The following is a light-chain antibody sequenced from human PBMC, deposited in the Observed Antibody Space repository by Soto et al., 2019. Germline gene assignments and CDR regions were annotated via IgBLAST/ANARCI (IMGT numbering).Light chain of an antibody. Sequence: DIQLTQSHSTLSASVGESVILTCRASQSISRWLAWFQQKPGKAPKLLIYDASILENGVPFRFSGRGSGTEFTLTISRLQPDDSATYYCQQYNSYWTFGQGTKVDI. J-gene: IGKJ1*01. CDR1: QSISRW. V-gene: IGKV1-5*01. CDR2: DAS. CDR3: QQYNSYWT.